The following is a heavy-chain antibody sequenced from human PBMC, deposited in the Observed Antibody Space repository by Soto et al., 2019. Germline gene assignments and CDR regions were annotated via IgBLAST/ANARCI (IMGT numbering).Heavy chain of an antibody. CDR2: ISSSSSTI. CDR1: GFTFSSYS. J-gene: IGHJ6*03. D-gene: IGHD3-10*01. V-gene: IGHV3-48*01. CDR3: AAITMVRGVTSYYYYYMDV. Sequence: GGSLRLSCAASGFTFSSYSMNWVRQAPGKGLEWVSYISSSSSTIYYADSVKGRFTISRDNAKNSLYLQMNSLRAEDTAVYYCAAITMVRGVTSYYYYYMDVWGKGTTVTVSS.